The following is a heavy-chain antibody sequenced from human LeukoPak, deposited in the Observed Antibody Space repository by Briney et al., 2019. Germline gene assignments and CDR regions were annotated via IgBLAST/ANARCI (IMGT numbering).Heavy chain of an antibody. CDR1: GFTFSSYD. Sequence: GGSLRLSCAASGFTFSSYDMNWVRQAPGKGLEWVSYISTMSSTKYYADSVKGRFTISRDNARNSLSLQMNSLRDEDTAVYYCARGKIGYYYGDYDGYWGQGTQVTVSS. J-gene: IGHJ4*02. D-gene: IGHD4-17*01. CDR3: ARGKIGYYYGDYDGY. V-gene: IGHV3-48*02. CDR2: ISTMSSTK.